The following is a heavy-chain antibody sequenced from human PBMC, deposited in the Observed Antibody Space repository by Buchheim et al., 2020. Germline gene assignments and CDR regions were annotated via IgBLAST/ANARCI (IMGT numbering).Heavy chain of an antibody. CDR2: IYSGGST. J-gene: IGHJ6*02. V-gene: IGHV4-39*07. CDR1: GASINSGGYY. Sequence: HLQGSGPGLVRPSETLSLTCTVSGASINSGGYYWDWVRQPPGKGLEWVGHIYSGGSTYFNPSLKSRVTISFDASKNPISLMLTSVTAADTGTYYCARGSYQTGWRGFSYYSMDVWGQGT. D-gene: IGHD6-19*01. CDR3: ARGSYQTGWRGFSYYSMDV.